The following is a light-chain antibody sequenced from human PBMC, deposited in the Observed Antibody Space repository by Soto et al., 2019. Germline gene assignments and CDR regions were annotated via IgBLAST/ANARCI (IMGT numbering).Light chain of an antibody. CDR1: SSNIGGNT. CDR3: AAWDHSLQGWV. CDR2: SNS. J-gene: IGLJ3*02. Sequence: QAVVTQPPSTSGTPGQRVTISCSGSSSNIGGNTVNWYQQFPGTAPKLLIYSNSQRPSGVPDRFSGSKSGTSASLAISGLQSEDEADYYCAAWDHSLQGWVFGGGTKLTVL. V-gene: IGLV1-44*01.